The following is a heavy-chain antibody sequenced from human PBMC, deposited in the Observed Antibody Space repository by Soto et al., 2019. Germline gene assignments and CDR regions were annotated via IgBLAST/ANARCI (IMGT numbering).Heavy chain of an antibody. CDR3: ARFKLGEDY. D-gene: IGHD3-16*01. Sequence: QVQLVQSGAEVKKPGSSVKVSCKASGGTFSNYTITWVRQAPGQGLEWMRRLIPILGLANYAQKFRGRVTITADKSTTTAYMELRSLRSEDTAMYYCARFKLGEDYWGQGTLVTVSS. V-gene: IGHV1-69*02. CDR1: GGTFSNYT. J-gene: IGHJ4*02. CDR2: LIPILGLA.